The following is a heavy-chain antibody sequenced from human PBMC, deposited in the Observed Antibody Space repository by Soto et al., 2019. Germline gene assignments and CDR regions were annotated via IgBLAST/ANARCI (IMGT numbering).Heavy chain of an antibody. CDR3: ASHGGSSPDGRYYDGKDV. V-gene: IGHV1-69*13. CDR1: GGTFSSYA. J-gene: IGHJ6*02. Sequence: SVKVSCKASGGTFSSYAISWVRQAPGQGLEWMGGIIPIFGTADYAQKFQGRVTITADESTSTAYMELSTLRSEDTAVYYCASHGGSSPDGRYYDGKDVWSQGTTVTVS. D-gene: IGHD1-26*01. CDR2: IIPIFGTA.